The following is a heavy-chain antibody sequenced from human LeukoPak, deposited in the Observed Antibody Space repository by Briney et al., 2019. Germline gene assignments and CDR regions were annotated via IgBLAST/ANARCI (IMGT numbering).Heavy chain of an antibody. CDR2: MNPNSGNT. Sequence: GASVKVSCKASGYTFTSYDINWVRQATGQGLEWMGWMNPNSGNTGYAQKFQGRVAMTRNTSISTAYMELSSLRSEDTAVYYCARDSVDTAMVTYYYYGMDVWGQGTTVTVSS. V-gene: IGHV1-8*01. CDR3: ARDSVDTAMVTYYYYGMDV. CDR1: GYTFTSYD. D-gene: IGHD5-18*01. J-gene: IGHJ6*02.